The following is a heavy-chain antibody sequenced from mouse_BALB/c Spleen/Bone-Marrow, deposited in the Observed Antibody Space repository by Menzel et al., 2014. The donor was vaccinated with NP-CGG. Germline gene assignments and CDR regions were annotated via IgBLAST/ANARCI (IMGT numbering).Heavy chain of an antibody. CDR3: ARLSYYGRFAY. J-gene: IGHJ3*01. CDR2: INPDSSTI. CDR1: GFDFSRYW. V-gene: IGHV4-1*02. Sequence: DVMLVESGGGLVQPGGSLKLSCAASGFDFSRYWMSWVRQAPGKGLEWIGEINPDSSTINYTPSLKDKFIISRDNAKNTLYPQMSKVRSEDTALYYCARLSYYGRFAYWGQGTLVTVSA. D-gene: IGHD1-1*01.